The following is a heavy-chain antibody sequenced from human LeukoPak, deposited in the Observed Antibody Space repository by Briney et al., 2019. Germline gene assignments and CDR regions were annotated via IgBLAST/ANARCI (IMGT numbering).Heavy chain of an antibody. J-gene: IGHJ6*03. D-gene: IGHD6-25*01. CDR3: ARAGRSSAQNYYYYYMDV. CDR1: GGSISSYY. Sequence: SETLSLTCTVSGGSISSYYWSWIWQPPGKGLGWIGYIYYSGSTTYNPSLKSRVTISVDTSKNQFSLKLSSVTAADTAVYYCARAGRSSAQNYYYYYMDVWGKGTTVTVSS. CDR2: IYYSGST. V-gene: IGHV4-59*01.